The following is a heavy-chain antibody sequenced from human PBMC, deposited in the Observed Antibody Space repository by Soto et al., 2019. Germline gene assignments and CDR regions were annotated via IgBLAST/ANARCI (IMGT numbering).Heavy chain of an antibody. V-gene: IGHV3-30*18. CDR3: AKGLVVGATIDDF. Sequence: QVQLEESGGGVVQPGMSLRLSCAASGFTFSTCGMHWVRQAPGKGLEWVALVSADGRNKFYADSVKGRFSISRDNPKNTLYLQLSSLRTEDTAVYFCAKGLVVGATIDDFWGQGTLVTVSS. J-gene: IGHJ4*02. CDR1: GFTFSTCG. D-gene: IGHD1-26*01. CDR2: VSADGRNK.